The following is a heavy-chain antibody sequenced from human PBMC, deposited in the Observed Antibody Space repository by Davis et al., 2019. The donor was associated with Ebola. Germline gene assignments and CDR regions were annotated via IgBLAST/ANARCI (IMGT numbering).Heavy chain of an antibody. V-gene: IGHV4-39*07. CDR1: GGSISSGDYY. CDR2: INHSGST. CDR3: ARGRALVPAARFDY. Sequence: SETLSLTCTVSGGSISSGDYYWSWIRQPPGKGLEWIGEINHSGSTNYNPSLKSRVTISVDTSKNQFSLKLSSVTAADTAVYYCARGRALVPAARFDYWGQGTLVTVSS. J-gene: IGHJ4*02. D-gene: IGHD2-2*01.